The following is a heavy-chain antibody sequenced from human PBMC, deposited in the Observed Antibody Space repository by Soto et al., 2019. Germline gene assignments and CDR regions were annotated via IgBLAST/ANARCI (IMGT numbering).Heavy chain of an antibody. CDR2: IYYSGNT. J-gene: IGHJ3*02. Sequence: QVQLQESGPGLVKPSQTLSLTCTVSGGPISSGDYYWSWIRQPPGKGLEWVGYIYYSGNTYYNPSLKSGITISVDTSTNHFFLKVNSVTAADTAVYYCARLLPSGGAFDIWGQGTMVTVSS. D-gene: IGHD3-16*01. CDR1: GGPISSGDYY. V-gene: IGHV4-30-4*01. CDR3: ARLLPSGGAFDI.